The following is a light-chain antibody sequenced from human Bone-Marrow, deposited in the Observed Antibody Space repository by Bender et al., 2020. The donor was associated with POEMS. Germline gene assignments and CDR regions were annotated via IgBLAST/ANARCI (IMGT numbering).Light chain of an antibody. CDR3: CSYAGYV. CDR1: SSDFGSHNL. Sequence: QSALTQPASVSGSPGQSITISCTGTSSDFGSHNLVSWYQQHPGKAPKLVIYESIKRASVIAYRFSASKSGNTASLTISGLQAEHEADYYCCSYAGYVFGPGTKVTVL. V-gene: IGLV2-23*01. CDR2: ESI. J-gene: IGLJ1*01.